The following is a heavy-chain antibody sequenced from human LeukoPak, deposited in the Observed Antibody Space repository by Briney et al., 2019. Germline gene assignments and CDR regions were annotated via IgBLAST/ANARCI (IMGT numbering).Heavy chain of an antibody. J-gene: IGHJ1*01. CDR2: IYYSGST. CDR3: ARSITSSWYGDFQH. V-gene: IGHV4-59*01. CDR1: GGSMSGYF. Sequence: SETLSLTCTVSGGSMSGYFWSWIRQPPGKGLEWIGYIYYSGSTNYHPSLKSRVTISVDTSKNQFSLKLSSVTAADTAVYYCARSITSSWYGDFQHWGQGTLVTVSS. D-gene: IGHD6-13*01.